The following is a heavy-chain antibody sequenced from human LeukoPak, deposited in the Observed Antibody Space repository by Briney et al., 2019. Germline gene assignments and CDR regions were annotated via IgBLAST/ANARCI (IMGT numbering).Heavy chain of an antibody. CDR3: ARDLSSGTSDYGDGG. V-gene: IGHV3-48*03. CDR1: GFTFSSHE. D-gene: IGHD4-17*01. J-gene: IGHJ4*02. CDR2: ISRSASTI. Sequence: GGSLRLSCAASGFTFSSHEMHWVRQAPGKGLEWVSYISRSASTIFYADSVRGRFTISRDNAKNSLYLEMNSLRVEDTAVYYCARDLSSGTSDYGDGGWGQGTLVTVSS.